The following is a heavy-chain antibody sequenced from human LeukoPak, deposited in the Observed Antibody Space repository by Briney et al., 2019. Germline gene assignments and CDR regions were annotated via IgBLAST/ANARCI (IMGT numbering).Heavy chain of an antibody. CDR2: IWYDGSNK. J-gene: IGHJ4*02. CDR1: GFTFSSYG. Sequence: PGRSLRLSCAASGFTFSSYGMHWVRQAPGKGLEWVAVIWYDGSNKYYADSVKGRFTISRDNSKNTLYLQMNSLRAEDTAVYYCASPQTPDGGSYFDYWGQGTLVTVSS. V-gene: IGHV3-33*01. D-gene: IGHD1-26*01. CDR3: ASPQTPDGGSYFDY.